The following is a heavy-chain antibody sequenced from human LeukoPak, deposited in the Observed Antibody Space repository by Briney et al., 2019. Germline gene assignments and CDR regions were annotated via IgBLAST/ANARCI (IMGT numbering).Heavy chain of an antibody. CDR1: GASISNFY. V-gene: IGHV4-59*12. D-gene: IGHD3-22*01. CDR2: MYLSGTT. J-gene: IGHJ4*02. CDR3: AGLVGRYSSGLYYYYFDY. Sequence: SETLSLTCTVSGASISNFYWSWIRQPPGKGLEWIGEMYLSGTTHSNPSVKSRVTISIDKSKNQFFLNLSSVTAADTAVYYCAGLVGRYSSGLYYYYFDYWGQGTLVTVSS.